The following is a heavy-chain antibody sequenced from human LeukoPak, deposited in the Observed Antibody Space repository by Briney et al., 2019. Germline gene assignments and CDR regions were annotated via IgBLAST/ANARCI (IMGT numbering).Heavy chain of an antibody. V-gene: IGHV1-2*02. J-gene: IGHJ4*02. CDR2: INPNSGGT. D-gene: IGHD2-15*01. CDR3: ARALGYCSGGSCYEPIDY. CDR1: GYTFTGYY. Sequence: ASVKVSCKASGYTFTGYYMHWVRQAPGQGLEWMGWINPNSGGTNYAQKFQGRVTMTRDTSISTAYMELSRLRSDDTAVYYCARALGYCSGGSCYEPIDYWGQGTLVTVSS.